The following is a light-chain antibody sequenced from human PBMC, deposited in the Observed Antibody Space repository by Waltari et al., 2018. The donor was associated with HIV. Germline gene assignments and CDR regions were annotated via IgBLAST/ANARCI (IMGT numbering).Light chain of an antibody. V-gene: IGKV3-11*01. CDR1: QYIENF. Sequence: EIVLTQSPATLSLSPGERATLPCSASQYIENFLVWYHQKPGQAPRLVVYDASKRTRGVPSRFTGSWSGTDFTLTIDNLEPEDFALYFCQQRHSFPPTFGGGSKVE. J-gene: IGKJ4*01. CDR3: QQRHSFPPT. CDR2: DAS.